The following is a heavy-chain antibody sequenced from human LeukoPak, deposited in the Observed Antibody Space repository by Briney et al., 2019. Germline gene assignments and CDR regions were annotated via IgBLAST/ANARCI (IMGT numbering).Heavy chain of an antibody. V-gene: IGHV1-8*01. CDR2: VTPSSGDA. Sequence: GASMKASCKTSGYTFTSRNINWVRQATGQGLEWLGWVTPSSGDAGYGQKFKGRVTMTGNPSISTAYLELSNLRSEDTAVYYCATMDVDNRGSDWFDTWGQGTLVTVSS. J-gene: IGHJ5*02. CDR1: GYTFTSRN. D-gene: IGHD1-14*01. CDR3: ATMDVDNRGSDWFDT.